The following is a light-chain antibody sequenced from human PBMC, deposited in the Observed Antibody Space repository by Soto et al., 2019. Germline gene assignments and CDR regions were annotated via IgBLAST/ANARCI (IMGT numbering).Light chain of an antibody. CDR1: SSDVGGYYS. Sequence: QSALTQPASVSGSPGQSITISCTGTSSDVGGYYSVSWYQQHPGKAPKLMIYDVTNRPSGVSNRFSGSKSGNTASLTISGLQAEDEADYYCSAYTSSSTDVFGTGTKLTGL. CDR3: SAYTSSSTDV. J-gene: IGLJ1*01. CDR2: DVT. V-gene: IGLV2-14*01.